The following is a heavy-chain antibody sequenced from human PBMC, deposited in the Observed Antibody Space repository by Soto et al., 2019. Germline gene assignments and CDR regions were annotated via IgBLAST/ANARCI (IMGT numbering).Heavy chain of an antibody. CDR1: GGSISSGDYY. CDR3: AREHTFKDFPSDWFDP. V-gene: IGHV4-30-4*01. J-gene: IGHJ5*02. CDR2: IYYSGST. Sequence: ASETLSLTCTVSGGSISSGDYYWNWTRRPPGKGLEWIGNIYYSGSTYYNPSLKSRVSISVDTSKNQFSLKLSSVTAADTAVYYCAREHTFKDFPSDWFDPWGQGILVTVSS. D-gene: IGHD3-3*01.